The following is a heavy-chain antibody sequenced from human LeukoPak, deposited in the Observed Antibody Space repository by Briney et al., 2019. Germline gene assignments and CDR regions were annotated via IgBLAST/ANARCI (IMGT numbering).Heavy chain of an antibody. V-gene: IGHV3-74*01. Sequence: GGSLRLSCAASGFTFSDYWMHWVRQAPGKGLVWVSCINTDGSSTSYADSVKGRFTISRDNAKNTLYLQMNSLRAEDTAVYYCARDSTYYDFWSGTYYYSYYMDVWGKGTTVTVSS. CDR3: ARDSTYYDFWSGTYYYSYYMDV. CDR2: INTDGSST. CDR1: GFTFSDYW. J-gene: IGHJ6*03. D-gene: IGHD3-3*01.